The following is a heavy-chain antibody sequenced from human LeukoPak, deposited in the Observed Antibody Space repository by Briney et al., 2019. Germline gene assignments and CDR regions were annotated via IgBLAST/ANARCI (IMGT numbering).Heavy chain of an antibody. CDR2: LYYSGGT. Sequence: SETLSLTCTVSGGSISSSGCFWGWIRQPPEKGLEWIGSLYYSGGTYYNPSLKSRVNMSVDTSNNQFSLKLSSVIAADTAVYFCAREDDWFDPWGQGTLVTVSS. J-gene: IGHJ5*02. CDR1: GGSISSSGCF. D-gene: IGHD5-24*01. CDR3: AREDDWFDP. V-gene: IGHV4-39*02.